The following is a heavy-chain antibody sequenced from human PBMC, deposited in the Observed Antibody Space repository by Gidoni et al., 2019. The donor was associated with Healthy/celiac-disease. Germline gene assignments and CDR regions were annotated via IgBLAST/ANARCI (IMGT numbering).Heavy chain of an antibody. D-gene: IGHD2-2*01. Sequence: EVQLVESGGGLVKPGGALSLSCAASGFTSSNAWLSWVRQAPGKGLEWVDRIKSKTDGGTTDYAAPVKGRFTISRDDSKNTQYLQMNSLKTEDTAVYYCTTSIVVVPAAIRSPEGSVDPWGQGTLVTVSS. CDR2: IKSKTDGGTT. J-gene: IGHJ5*02. CDR1: GFTSSNAW. V-gene: IGHV3-15*01. CDR3: TTSIVVVPAAIRSPEGSVDP.